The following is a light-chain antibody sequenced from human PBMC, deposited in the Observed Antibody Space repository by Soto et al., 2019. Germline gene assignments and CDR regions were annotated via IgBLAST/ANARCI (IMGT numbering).Light chain of an antibody. CDR3: QQRSNWPLT. Sequence: EIVLTQSPATLSLSPGERATLSCRASQRVSSYLAWYQQKPGQAPRLLIYDASNRATGIPARFSGSGSGTEFTLTISSLEPEDFAGYYCQQRSNWPLTFGGGTKVEIK. CDR2: DAS. V-gene: IGKV3-11*01. J-gene: IGKJ4*01. CDR1: QRVSSY.